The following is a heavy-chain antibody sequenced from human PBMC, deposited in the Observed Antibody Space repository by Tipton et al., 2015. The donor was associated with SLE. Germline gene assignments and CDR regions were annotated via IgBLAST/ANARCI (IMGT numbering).Heavy chain of an antibody. D-gene: IGHD4-17*01. V-gene: IGHV4-34*01. Sequence: TLSLTCAVYGGSFSGYYWSWIRQPPGKGLEWIGEINHCGSTNYNPSLKSRVTISIDTSKNQFSLKLSSVTAADTAVYYCARDPPYGDYDPYWYFDLWGRGTLVTVSS. J-gene: IGHJ2*01. CDR1: GGSFSGYY. CDR3: ARDPPYGDYDPYWYFDL. CDR2: INHCGST.